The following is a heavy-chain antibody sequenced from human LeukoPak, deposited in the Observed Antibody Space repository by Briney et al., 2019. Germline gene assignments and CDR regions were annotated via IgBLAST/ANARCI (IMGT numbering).Heavy chain of an antibody. J-gene: IGHJ4*02. CDR3: ARVGGSGYSRSEEPFDY. V-gene: IGHV4-34*01. Sequence: PSETLSLTCAVYGGSFSGYYWSWIRQPPGKGLEWIGEINHSGSTNYNPSLKSRVTISVDTSKNQFSLKLSSVTAADTAVYYCARVGGSGYSRSEEPFDYWGQGTLVTVSS. CDR1: GGSFSGYY. CDR2: INHSGST. D-gene: IGHD5-12*01.